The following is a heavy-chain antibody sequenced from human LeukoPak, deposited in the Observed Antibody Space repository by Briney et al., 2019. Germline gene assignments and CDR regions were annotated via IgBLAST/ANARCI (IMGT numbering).Heavy chain of an antibody. CDR3: ARGGGGSTSCYIRRACYYYYMDV. V-gene: IGHV1-8*02. J-gene: IGHJ6*03. CDR1: GYTFTSYD. CDR2: MNLNSGNT. D-gene: IGHD2-2*02. Sequence: GASVKVSCKASGYTFTSYDINWVRQATGQGLEWMGWMNLNSGNTGYAQKFQGRVTTTRDTSTSTVYMEQSSLRSEDTAVYYCARGGGGSTSCYIRRACYYYYMDVWGKGTTVTVSS.